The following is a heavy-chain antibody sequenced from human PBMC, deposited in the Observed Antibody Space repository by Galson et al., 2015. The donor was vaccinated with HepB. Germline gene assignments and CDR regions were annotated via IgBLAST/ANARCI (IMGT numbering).Heavy chain of an antibody. CDR3: TRDGRGDYVFDY. CDR1: GFTLGDYA. CDR2: IRSKAYSGTT. Sequence: SLRLSCAASGFTLGDYAMSWFRQAPGKGLEWVGFIRSKAYSGTTEYAASVKGRFTISRDDSKSIAFLQMNSLKTEDTAVYFCTRDGRGDYVFDYWGQGTLVTVSS. V-gene: IGHV3-49*03. D-gene: IGHD4-17*01. J-gene: IGHJ4*02.